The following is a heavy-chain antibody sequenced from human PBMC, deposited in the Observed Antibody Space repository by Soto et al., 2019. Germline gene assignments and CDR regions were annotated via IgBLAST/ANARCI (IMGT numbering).Heavy chain of an antibody. V-gene: IGHV1-69*08. J-gene: IGHJ5*02. CDR3: ARAPSSSRFDP. CDR2: IIPILGTA. CDR1: GGTFSSYT. D-gene: IGHD6-13*01. Sequence: SVKVSCKASGGTFSSYTTSWVRQAPGQGLELMGRIIPILGTANYAQKFQGRVTITADKSTSTAYMELSSLRSEDTAVYYCARAPSSSRFDPWGQGTLVTVSS.